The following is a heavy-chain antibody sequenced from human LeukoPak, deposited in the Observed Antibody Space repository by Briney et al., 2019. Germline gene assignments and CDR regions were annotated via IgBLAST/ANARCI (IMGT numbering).Heavy chain of an antibody. Sequence: ASVKVSCKVSGYTLTELSMHWVRQAPGKGLEWMGGFDPEDGETIYAQKFQGRVTMTEDTSTDTAYMELSSLRSEDTAVYYCATTRFGARGVIRFDYWGQGTLVTVSS. J-gene: IGHJ4*02. D-gene: IGHD3-10*01. CDR3: ATTRFGARGVIRFDY. CDR1: GYTLTELS. V-gene: IGHV1-24*01. CDR2: FDPEDGET.